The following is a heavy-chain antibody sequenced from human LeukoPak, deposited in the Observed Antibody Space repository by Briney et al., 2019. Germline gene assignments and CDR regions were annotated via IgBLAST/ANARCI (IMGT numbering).Heavy chain of an antibody. V-gene: IGHV3-74*01. CDR3: AKSFGYSRSWFDN. J-gene: IGHJ4*02. D-gene: IGHD6-13*01. CDR1: GVTFSRYW. CDR2: IKNDGSST. Sequence: PGGSLRLSCAASGVTFSRYWMHWVRQAPGKGLVWVSRIKNDGSSTTYADAVKGRFTISRDNAKNTLYLQMNSLRVGDTAVYYCAKSFGYSRSWFDNWGQGTLVTVSS.